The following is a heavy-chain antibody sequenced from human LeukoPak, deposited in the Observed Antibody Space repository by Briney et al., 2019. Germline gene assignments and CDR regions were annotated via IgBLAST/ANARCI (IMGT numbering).Heavy chain of an antibody. D-gene: IGHD1-26*01. V-gene: IGHV1-18*01. Sequence: ASVKVSCKAPGYTFTSYGINWVRQAPGQGLEWMGWISAYNDNTNYAQKLQGRVTMTTDTSTSTAYMELRSLRSDDTAVYYCARDVHLVGATGLGYWGQGTLVTVAS. CDR3: ARDVHLVGATGLGY. CDR2: ISAYNDNT. CDR1: GYTFTSYG. J-gene: IGHJ4*02.